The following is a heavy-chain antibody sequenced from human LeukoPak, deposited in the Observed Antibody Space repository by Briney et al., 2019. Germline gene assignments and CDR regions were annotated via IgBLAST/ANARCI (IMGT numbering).Heavy chain of an antibody. D-gene: IGHD3-16*01. CDR3: GGAFPPLRTSSAGDL. J-gene: IGHJ4*02. CDR1: GFTFSDYD. V-gene: IGHV3-21*01. Sequence: GGSLRLSCSASGFTFSDYDMNWVRQAPGKGLEWVSSISGLSSYTYYGESVKGRFSTSRDNAKNSLYLQMNSLGAEDTATYYCGGAFPPLRTSSAGDLWGQGILVTVSS. CDR2: ISGLSSYT.